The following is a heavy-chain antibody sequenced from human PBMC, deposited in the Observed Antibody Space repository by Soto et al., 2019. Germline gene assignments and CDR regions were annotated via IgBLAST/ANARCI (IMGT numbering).Heavy chain of an antibody. D-gene: IGHD3-22*01. J-gene: IGHJ4*02. CDR3: ASLPYYYDSSGYYEGYYFDY. CDR2: IYYSGST. CDR1: GGSISSSSYY. Sequence: SETLSLTCTVSGGSISSSSYYWGWIRQPPGKGLEWIGSIYYSGSTYYNPSLKSRVTISVDTSKNQFSLKLSSVTAADTAVYYCASLPYYYDSSGYYEGYYFDYWGQGTLVTVS. V-gene: IGHV4-39*01.